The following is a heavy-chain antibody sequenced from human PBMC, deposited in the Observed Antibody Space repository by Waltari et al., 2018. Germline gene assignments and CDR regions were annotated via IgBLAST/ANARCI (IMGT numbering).Heavy chain of an antibody. D-gene: IGHD6-19*01. CDR2: INPNSGDT. Sequence: QVQLVQSGAEVTKPGASVKVSCQSSGSTFPADHMPWVRQAPGHGLEWMGWINPNSGDTKYAQRFKGRVTVTRDTSISTAYMELSRLRSDDTAIYYCASVYSSGWYWVYWGQGTLVTVSS. CDR1: GSTFPADH. J-gene: IGHJ4*02. V-gene: IGHV1-2*02. CDR3: ASVYSSGWYWVY.